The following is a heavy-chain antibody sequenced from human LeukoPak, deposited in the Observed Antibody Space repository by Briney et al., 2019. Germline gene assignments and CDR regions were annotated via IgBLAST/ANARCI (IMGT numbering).Heavy chain of an antibody. CDR2: IIGNAATI. CDR3: VKDRTPDGYYSVDY. V-gene: IGHV3-23*01. Sequence: GGSLRLPCTASGFTFGTYAMNWVRQAPGKGLQWVALIIGNAATIAYADSVRGRFTISRDNSKNTLYLQMNSLRVEDTAVYYCVKDRTPDGYYSVDYWGQGILVTVSS. D-gene: IGHD3-3*01. J-gene: IGHJ4*02. CDR1: GFTFGTYA.